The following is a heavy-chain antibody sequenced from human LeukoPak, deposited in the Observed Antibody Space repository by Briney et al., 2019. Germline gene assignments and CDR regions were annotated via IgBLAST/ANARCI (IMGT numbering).Heavy chain of an antibody. J-gene: IGHJ3*02. D-gene: IGHD3-3*01. V-gene: IGHV4-61*01. CDR1: GGSVSSGSYY. CDR2: IYYSGST. CDR3: ARVASGYDVFDI. Sequence: SETLSLTCTVSGGSVSSGSYYWSWIRQPLGKGLEWIGYIYYSGSTNYNPSLKSRATISVDTSKNQFSLKLSSVTAADTAVFYCARVASGYDVFDIWGQGTMVTVSS.